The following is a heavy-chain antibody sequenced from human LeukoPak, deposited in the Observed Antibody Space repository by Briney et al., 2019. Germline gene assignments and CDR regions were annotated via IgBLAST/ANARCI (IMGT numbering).Heavy chain of an antibody. CDR2: IYTSGST. D-gene: IGHD1-26*01. CDR3: ARVVVVGADARFDP. V-gene: IGHV4-4*07. Sequence: SETLSLTCTVSGGSISSYYWSWIRQPAGKGLEWIGRIYTSGSTNYNPSLKSRVTMSVDTSKNQFSLKLSSVTAADTAVYYCARVVVVGADARFDPWGQGTLVTVSS. J-gene: IGHJ5*02. CDR1: GGSISSYY.